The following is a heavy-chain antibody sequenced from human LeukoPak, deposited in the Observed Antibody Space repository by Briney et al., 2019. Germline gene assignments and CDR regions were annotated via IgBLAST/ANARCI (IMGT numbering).Heavy chain of an antibody. V-gene: IGHV4-59*11. D-gene: IGHD3-16*02. CDR2: IYYSGST. CDR1: GGSISSHY. CDR3: ARDPIVSVGDWYFDL. J-gene: IGHJ2*01. Sequence: PSETLSLTCTVSGGSISSHYWSWIRQPPGEGLEWIGYIYYSGSTNYTDYNPSLKSRVTISVDTSKNQFSLKLSSVTAADTAVYYCARDPIVSVGDWYFDLWGRGTLVTVSS.